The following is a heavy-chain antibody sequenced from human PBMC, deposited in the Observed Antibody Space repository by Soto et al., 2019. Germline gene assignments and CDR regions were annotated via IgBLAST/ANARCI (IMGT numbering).Heavy chain of an antibody. Sequence: QVQLMQSGAEVKKPGASVKVSCKASGYTFTTYYMHWVRQAPGQGLEWMGIINPSGGGTNYAQKFQDRGTMTRDTSTSTVYMQLSSLRSEDTAVYYCARESRGQQLPRNFDYWGQGTLLTVSS. D-gene: IGHD6-13*01. CDR1: GYTFTTYY. CDR3: ARESRGQQLPRNFDY. J-gene: IGHJ4*02. V-gene: IGHV1-46*01. CDR2: INPSGGGT.